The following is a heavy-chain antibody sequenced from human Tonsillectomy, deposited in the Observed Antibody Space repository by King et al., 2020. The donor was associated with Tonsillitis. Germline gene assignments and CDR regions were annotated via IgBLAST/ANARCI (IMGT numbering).Heavy chain of an antibody. CDR3: AREGYDYLWGSYRYWFDP. D-gene: IGHD3-16*02. CDR1: GGSISNSDYY. CDR2: IYYSGST. Sequence: QLQESGPGLVKSSETLSLTCTVSGGSISNSDYYWGWIRQPPRKGLEWIGSIYYSGSTYYNPSLKSRVTISVDTSKNQFSLKLGFVTAADTAVYYCAREGYDYLWGSYRYWFDPWGQGTLVTVSS. J-gene: IGHJ5*02. V-gene: IGHV4-39*01.